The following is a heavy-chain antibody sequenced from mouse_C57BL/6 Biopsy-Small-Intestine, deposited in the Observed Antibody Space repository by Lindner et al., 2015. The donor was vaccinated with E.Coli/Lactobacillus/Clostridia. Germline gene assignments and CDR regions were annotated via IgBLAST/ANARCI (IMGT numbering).Heavy chain of an antibody. J-gene: IGHJ4*01. V-gene: IGHV5-17*01. CDR2: ISSGSSTI. Sequence: VQLQESGGGLVKPGGSLKLSCAASGFTFSDYGMHWVRQAPEKGLEWVAYISSGSSTIYYADRVKGRFTISRDNAKNTLFLQMTSLRSEDTAMYYCASNGYYYAMDYWGQGTSVTVSS. CDR3: ASNGYYYAMDY. CDR1: GFTFSDYG. D-gene: IGHD2-2*01.